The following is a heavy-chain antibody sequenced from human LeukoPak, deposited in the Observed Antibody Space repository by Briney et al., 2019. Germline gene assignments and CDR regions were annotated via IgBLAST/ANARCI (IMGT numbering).Heavy chain of an antibody. V-gene: IGHV4-4*07. J-gene: IGHJ4*02. CDR2: IYTSGST. CDR1: GGSISSYY. CDR3: ARGEVGASPFDY. D-gene: IGHD1-26*01. Sequence: SETLSLTCTVSGGSISSYYWSWIRQPAGKGLEWIGRIYTSGSTNYNPSLKSRVTMSVDTSKNQFSLNLSSMTAADAAVYYCARGEVGASPFDYWGLGALVTVSS.